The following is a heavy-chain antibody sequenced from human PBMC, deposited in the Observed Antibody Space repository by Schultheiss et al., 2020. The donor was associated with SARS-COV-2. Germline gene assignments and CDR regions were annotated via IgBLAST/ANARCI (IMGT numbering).Heavy chain of an antibody. CDR3: AKIYVTTPRYYYYGMDV. D-gene: IGHD4-17*01. CDR2: ISGSGGST. Sequence: GGSLRLSCAASGFTFSSYAMSWVRQAPGKGLEWVSAISGSGGSTYYADSVKGRFTISRDNSKNTLYLQMNSLRAEDTAVYYCAKIYVTTPRYYYYGMDVWGQGTTVTVSS. J-gene: IGHJ6*02. V-gene: IGHV3-23*01. CDR1: GFTFSSYA.